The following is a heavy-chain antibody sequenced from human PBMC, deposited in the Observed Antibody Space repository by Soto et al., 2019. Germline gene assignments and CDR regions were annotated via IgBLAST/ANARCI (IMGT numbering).Heavy chain of an antibody. Sequence: QVQLVQSGAEVKKPGSSVKVSCKASGDTFSSYAISWVRQAPGQRLEWMGGIIPIFGTANYAQKFQGRVTITADESTSTDYMELSSLRSEDTAVYYCARDGSGYRSRASPMDVWGQGTTVTVSS. V-gene: IGHV1-69*01. D-gene: IGHD3-22*01. J-gene: IGHJ6*02. CDR1: GDTFSSYA. CDR3: ARDGSGYRSRASPMDV. CDR2: IIPIFGTA.